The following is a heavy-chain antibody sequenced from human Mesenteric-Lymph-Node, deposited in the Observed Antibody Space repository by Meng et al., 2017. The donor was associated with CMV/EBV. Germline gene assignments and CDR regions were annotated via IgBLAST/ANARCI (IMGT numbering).Heavy chain of an antibody. CDR1: GFTFDDYA. CDR2: ISWNGGST. CDR3: ARVMGWLQLGASFDI. D-gene: IGHD5-24*01. J-gene: IGHJ3*02. Sequence: GESLKISCAASGFTFDDYAMHWVRQAPGKGLEWVSGISWNGGSTGYADSVKGRFTISRDNAKNSLYLQMNSLRAEDTALYYCARVMGWLQLGASFDIWGQGTMVTVS. V-gene: IGHV3-20*04.